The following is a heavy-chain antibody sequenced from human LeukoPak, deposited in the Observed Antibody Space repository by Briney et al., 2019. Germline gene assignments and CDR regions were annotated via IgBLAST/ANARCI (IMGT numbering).Heavy chain of an antibody. Sequence: EASVKVSCKASGYTFTDYYIHWVRQAPGQGLEWMGWINPSSGGTNYAQKFQGRVTMTRDTSISTAYMELSRLRSDDTAVYYCARVDNALVRGAIPDYFGYWGQGTLVTVSS. J-gene: IGHJ4*02. CDR2: INPSSGGT. D-gene: IGHD3-10*01. CDR3: ARVDNALVRGAIPDYFGY. CDR1: GYTFTDYY. V-gene: IGHV1-2*02.